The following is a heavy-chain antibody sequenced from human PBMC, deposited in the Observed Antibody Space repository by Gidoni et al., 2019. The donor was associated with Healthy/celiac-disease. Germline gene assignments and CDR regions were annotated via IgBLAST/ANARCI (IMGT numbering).Heavy chain of an antibody. J-gene: IGHJ4*02. CDR1: GFTVSSNY. CDR3: ARGVPDYGDYLYFDY. Sequence: EVQLVDSGGGLIQPGGSLRLSCAASGFTVSSNYLRWVRQAPGKGLEGVSVIYSGGSTYYADSVKGRFTISRDNSKNTLYLQMNSLRAEDTAVYYCARGVPDYGDYLYFDYWGQGTLVTVSS. V-gene: IGHV3-53*01. CDR2: IYSGGST. D-gene: IGHD4-17*01.